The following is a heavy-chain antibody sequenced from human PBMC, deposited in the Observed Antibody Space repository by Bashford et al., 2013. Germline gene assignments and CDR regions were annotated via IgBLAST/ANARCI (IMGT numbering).Heavy chain of an antibody. CDR3: ARVYYDFWSGYYSGYYYYGMDV. J-gene: IGHJ6*02. CDR2: ISFDGSEK. V-gene: IGHV3-33*05. D-gene: IGHD3-3*01. Sequence: VRQAPGKGLEWVAVISFDGSEKYYADSVKGRFTISRDNSKNTLYLQMNSLRAEDTAVYYCARVYYDFWSGYYSGYYYYGMDVWGQGTTVTVSS.